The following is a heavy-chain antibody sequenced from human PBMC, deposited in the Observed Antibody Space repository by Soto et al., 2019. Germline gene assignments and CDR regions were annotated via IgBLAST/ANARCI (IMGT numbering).Heavy chain of an antibody. V-gene: IGHV3-74*01. CDR3: AGGMAGLDV. Sequence: EVQLVEFGGGLVQPGGSLRLSCAASGLSFNIYWMHWVRQVPGKGLVWLARINSDGSHTIYVDSVKGRFTISRDNAKSTVFLQMDSLRDEDTGVYYCAGGMAGLDVWGQGTTVTVSS. CDR1: GLSFNIYW. CDR2: INSDGSHT. J-gene: IGHJ6*02.